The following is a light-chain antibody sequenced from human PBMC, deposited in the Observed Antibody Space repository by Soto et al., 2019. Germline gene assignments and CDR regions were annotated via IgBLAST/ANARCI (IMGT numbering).Light chain of an antibody. J-gene: IGKJ3*01. CDR1: QSISSW. Sequence: DIQMTQSPSTLSASLGDRVTITCRASQSISSWLAGYQQKPGKAPKLLNYKASSLESVVPSRFSGSESGTELTLTISSLQPDDSATYCCQHYSRLVTFGPGTKVEIK. V-gene: IGKV1-5*03. CDR2: KAS. CDR3: QHYSRLVT.